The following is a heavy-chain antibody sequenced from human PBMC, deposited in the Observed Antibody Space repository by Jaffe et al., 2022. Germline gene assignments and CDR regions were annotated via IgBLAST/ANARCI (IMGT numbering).Heavy chain of an antibody. J-gene: IGHJ4*02. Sequence: EVQLVESGGVVVQPGGSLRLSCAASGFTFDDYAMHWVRQAPGKGLEWVSLISWDGGSTYYADSVKGRFTISRDNSKNSLYLQMNSLRAEDTALYYCAKALRSWVSSAAAGTGIDYWGQGTLVTVSS. CDR3: AKALRSWVSSAAAGTGIDY. V-gene: IGHV3-43D*04. CDR1: GFTFDDYA. D-gene: IGHD6-13*01. CDR2: ISWDGGST.